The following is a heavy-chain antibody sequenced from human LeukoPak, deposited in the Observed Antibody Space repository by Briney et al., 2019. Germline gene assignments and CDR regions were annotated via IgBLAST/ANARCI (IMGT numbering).Heavy chain of an antibody. D-gene: IGHD5-12*01. CDR2: ISYDSDFS. CDR3: AGPSGYYALDVFDV. Sequence: GGSLRLSCAASGFSFDSFNMHWVRQAPGKGLEWVAYISYDSDFSYYIDSVKGRFIISRDNAKNSLYLQMNNLRVDDAAVYYCAGPSGYYALDVFDVWGQGTMVAVSS. CDR1: GFSFDSFN. J-gene: IGHJ3*01. V-gene: IGHV3-21*06.